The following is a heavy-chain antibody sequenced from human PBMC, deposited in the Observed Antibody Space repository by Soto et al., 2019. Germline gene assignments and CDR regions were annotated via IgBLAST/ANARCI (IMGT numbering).Heavy chain of an antibody. J-gene: IGHJ4*02. D-gene: IGHD5-18*01. CDR2: ISSDGSVI. V-gene: IGHV3-11*01. Sequence: GGSLRLSCAASGFTFTNYYMSWIRQAPGKGLEWVSYISSDGSVIYYADSVKGRFTISRDNSKNSLFLQMNSLRADDTAVYYCVRGAYRYGSHYSGQAALLTGSS. CDR1: GFTFTNYY. CDR3: VRGAYRYGSHY.